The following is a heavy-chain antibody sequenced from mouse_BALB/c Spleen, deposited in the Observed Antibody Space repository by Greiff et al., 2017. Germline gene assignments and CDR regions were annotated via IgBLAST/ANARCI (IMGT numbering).Heavy chain of an antibody. J-gene: IGHJ3*01. D-gene: IGHD2-1*01. Sequence: VQLQQSGPSLVKPSQTLSLTCSVTGDSITSGYWNWIRKFPGNKLEYMGYISYSGSTYYNPSLKSRISITRDTSKYQYSLQLNSVTTEDTATYYCARRDGNYDWFAYWGQGTLVTVSA. CDR3: ARRDGNYDWFAY. CDR1: GDSITSGY. V-gene: IGHV3-8*02. CDR2: ISYSGST.